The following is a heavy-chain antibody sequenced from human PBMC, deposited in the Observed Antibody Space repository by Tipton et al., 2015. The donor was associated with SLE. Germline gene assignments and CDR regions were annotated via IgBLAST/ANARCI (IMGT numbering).Heavy chain of an antibody. CDR1: GGSISSGGYY. CDR3: AREGGAFAI. CDR2: IYYSGST. V-gene: IGHV4-31*03. D-gene: IGHD3-16*01. Sequence: TLSLTCTVSGGSISSGGYYWGWIRQHPGKGLEWIGYIYYSGSTYNNPSLKSRVTISVDTSKNQFSLKLSSVTAADKAVYYCAREGGAFAIWGQGTMVTVSS. J-gene: IGHJ3*02.